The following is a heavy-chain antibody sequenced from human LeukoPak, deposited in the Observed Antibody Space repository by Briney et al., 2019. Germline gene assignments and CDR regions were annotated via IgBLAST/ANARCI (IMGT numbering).Heavy chain of an antibody. V-gene: IGHV1-24*01. D-gene: IGHD1-26*01. J-gene: IGHJ4*02. CDR1: GHNLTELS. CDR3: ATGRTWWDLLNY. Sequence: ASVKVSCKVSGHNLTELSLHWVRQAPGKGLEWMGGLDPEDGEMIYSQKFQGRVTMTEDTSTDIAYMEMSSLRPEDTAVYYCATGRTWWDLLNYCGQGTLVTVSS. CDR2: LDPEDGEM.